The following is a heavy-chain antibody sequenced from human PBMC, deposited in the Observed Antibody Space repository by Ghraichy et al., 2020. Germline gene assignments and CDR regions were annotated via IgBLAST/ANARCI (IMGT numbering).Heavy chain of an antibody. CDR3: AKDLGYSIGWFLDH. CDR2: ISYEGSNK. D-gene: IGHD6-19*01. J-gene: IGHJ4*02. CDR1: GFTFSSYG. V-gene: IGHV3-30*18. Sequence: GGSLRLSCAASGFTFSSYGMHWVRQAPGKGPEWVALISYEGSNKYYAGSVKGRFTISRDNSKNTLYLQTNSLRPEDTAVYYCAKDLGYSIGWFLDHWGQGTLVTVSS.